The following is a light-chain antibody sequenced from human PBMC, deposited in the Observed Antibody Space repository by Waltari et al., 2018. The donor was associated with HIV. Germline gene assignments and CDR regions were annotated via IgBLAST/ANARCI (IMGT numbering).Light chain of an antibody. CDR1: SSDVGGYNY. Sequence: QSALTQPRSVSGSPGQSVTISCTGTSSDVGGYNYVSWYQQHPGKAPKLMIYDVSKRPSGVPDRFSGSKAGNTASLTISGLQAEDEADYYCCSYAGPSVGGGTKLTVL. V-gene: IGLV2-11*01. J-gene: IGLJ2*01. CDR3: CSYAGPS. CDR2: DVS.